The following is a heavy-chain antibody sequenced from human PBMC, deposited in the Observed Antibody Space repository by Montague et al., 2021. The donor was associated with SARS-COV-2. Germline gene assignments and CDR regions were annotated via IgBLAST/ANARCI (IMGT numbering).Heavy chain of an antibody. J-gene: IGHJ5*02. CDR1: GGSIDSYY. CDR3: ARELQYNWFDP. D-gene: IGHD2-21*02. CDR2: IYYRGTT. V-gene: IGHV4-59*01. Sequence: SETLSLTCTVSGGSIDSYYWSWLRQPPGKGLEWMGYIYYRGTTNYNPSLKSRVTMSVDTSKNQFSLNLSSVTAADTAMYYCARELQYNWFDPWGQGTLVTVSS.